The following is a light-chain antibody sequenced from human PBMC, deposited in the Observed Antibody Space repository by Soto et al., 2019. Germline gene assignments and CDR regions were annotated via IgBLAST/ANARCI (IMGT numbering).Light chain of an antibody. Sequence: IQLTQSPSSLSASMGDRVTITCRASQGIINYLAWYQQKPGKAPKLLIYGAYTLQGGVPSRFSSSGSGTNFTLTVSSMQPEDLATYYCQQLFTSPPPFGLRTKVNIK. V-gene: IGKV1-9*01. CDR1: QGIINY. J-gene: IGKJ3*01. CDR2: GAY. CDR3: QQLFTSPPP.